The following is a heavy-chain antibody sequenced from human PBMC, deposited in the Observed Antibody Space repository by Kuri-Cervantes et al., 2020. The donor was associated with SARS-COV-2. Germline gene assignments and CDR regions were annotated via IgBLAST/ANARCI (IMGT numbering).Heavy chain of an antibody. Sequence: GGSLRLSCAASGFTFSGHWIHWVRQAPGKGLVWVSRINPDGSYTNNAGSVKGRSTLSRDNAKNMLFLQMNSLRAEDTAVYYCVRDGDHWNFDYWGQGTLVTVSS. CDR1: GFTFSGHW. CDR2: INPDGSYT. J-gene: IGHJ4*02. D-gene: IGHD1-1*01. V-gene: IGHV3-74*01. CDR3: VRDGDHWNFDY.